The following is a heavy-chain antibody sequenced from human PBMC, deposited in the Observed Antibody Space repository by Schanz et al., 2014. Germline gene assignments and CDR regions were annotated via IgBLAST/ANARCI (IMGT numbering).Heavy chain of an antibody. J-gene: IGHJ4*02. CDR3: AKDRGDGYSNGIFQY. V-gene: IGHV3-30*02. CDR1: GFTFISYD. Sequence: QVQLVESGGGVVQPGRSLRLSCVASGFTFISYDIHWVRQAPGKGLEWVAVIRYDGRNKNFVESVKGRFTISRDNAKNTFYLHMNSLRNEDTAVYFCAKDRGDGYSNGIFQYWGLGTLVTVSS. D-gene: IGHD5-18*01. CDR2: IRYDGRNK.